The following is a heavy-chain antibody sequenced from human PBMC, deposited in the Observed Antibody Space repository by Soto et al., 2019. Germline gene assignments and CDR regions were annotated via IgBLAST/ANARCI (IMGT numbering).Heavy chain of an antibody. Sequence: QVQLVQSGAEVKKPGASVKVSCKASGYTFTSYGISWVRQAPGQGLEWMGWISAYNGNTNYAKKLQGRVTMTTDTSTSTAYMELRSLRSDDTAVYYCARDTHYYGDYVVGWFDPGGQGTLVTVSS. CDR1: GYTFTSYG. D-gene: IGHD4-17*01. V-gene: IGHV1-18*01. CDR2: ISAYNGNT. J-gene: IGHJ5*02. CDR3: ARDTHYYGDYVVGWFDP.